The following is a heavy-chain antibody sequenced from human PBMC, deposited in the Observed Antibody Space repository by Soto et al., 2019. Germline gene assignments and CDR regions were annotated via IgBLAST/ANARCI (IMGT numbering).Heavy chain of an antibody. Sequence: QVQLVQSGAEVKKPGSSVKVSCKASGGTFSSYAISWVRQAPGQGLEWMGGILPIFGTANYAQKFQGRVTITADESTSTAYMELSSLRSEDTAVYYCATCRTGTTWDAFDIWGQGTMVTVSS. CDR1: GGTFSSYA. V-gene: IGHV1-69*01. D-gene: IGHD1-7*01. CDR2: ILPIFGTA. CDR3: ATCRTGTTWDAFDI. J-gene: IGHJ3*02.